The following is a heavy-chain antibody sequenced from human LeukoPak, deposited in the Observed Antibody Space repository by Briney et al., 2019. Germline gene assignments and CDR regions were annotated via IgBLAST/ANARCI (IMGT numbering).Heavy chain of an antibody. Sequence: PSETLSLIRTVSGGSINSYCWNWIRQPAGKGLEWIGHIFTRGSTKYNPSLKSRVTMSIDTSKNQFSLNLYSVTAADTAVYYCATNYTAVSAFDSWGQGTLVTVSS. J-gene: IGHJ4*02. CDR2: IFTRGST. CDR3: ATNYTAVSAFDS. CDR1: GGSINSYC. D-gene: IGHD6-19*01. V-gene: IGHV4-4*07.